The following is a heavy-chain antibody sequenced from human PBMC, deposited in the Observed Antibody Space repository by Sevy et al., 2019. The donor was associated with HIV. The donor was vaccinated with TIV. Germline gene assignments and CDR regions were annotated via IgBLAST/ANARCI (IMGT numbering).Heavy chain of an antibody. CDR3: ARETLRRWLHCFDY. Sequence: GGSLRLSCAASGFTFSSYAMHWVRQAPGKGLEWVAVISYDGSNKYYADSVKGRFTISRDNSKNTLYLQMNSLRAEETAVYYCARETLRRWLHCFDYWGQGTLVTVSS. D-gene: IGHD5-12*01. V-gene: IGHV3-30*04. J-gene: IGHJ4*02. CDR1: GFTFSSYA. CDR2: ISYDGSNK.